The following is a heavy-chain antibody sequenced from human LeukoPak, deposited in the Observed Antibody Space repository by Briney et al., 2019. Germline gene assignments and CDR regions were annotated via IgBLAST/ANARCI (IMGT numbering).Heavy chain of an antibody. V-gene: IGHV3-7*01. CDR1: GFTFSSYW. J-gene: IGHJ3*02. D-gene: IGHD3-10*01. CDR3: AREKGITMVRGVIMTDDAFDI. CDR2: IKQHGSVK. Sequence: PGGSLRLSCAASGFTFSSYWMSWVSQAPGKGLEWVANIKQHGSVKDYVDSVKGRFTISRDNAKNSLYLQMNSLRAEDTAVYYCAREKGITMVRGVIMTDDAFDIWGQGTMVTVSS.